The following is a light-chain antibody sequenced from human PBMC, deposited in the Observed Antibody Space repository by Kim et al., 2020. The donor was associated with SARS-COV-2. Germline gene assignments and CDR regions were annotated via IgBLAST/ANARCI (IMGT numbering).Light chain of an antibody. CDR1: SSDVGGYNY. CDR3: SSYTSSSTLVV. Sequence: QSFTISWTGTSSDVGGYNYVSWYQQHPGKAPKLMIYDVSNRPSGVSNRFSGSKSGNTASLTISGLQAEDEADYYCSSYTSSSTLVVFGGGTQLTVL. CDR2: DVS. V-gene: IGLV2-14*03. J-gene: IGLJ2*01.